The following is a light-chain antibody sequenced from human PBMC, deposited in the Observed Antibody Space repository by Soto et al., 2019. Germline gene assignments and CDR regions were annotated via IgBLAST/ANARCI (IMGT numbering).Light chain of an antibody. J-gene: IGKJ4*01. V-gene: IGKV3-15*01. CDR3: QQYNNWPLT. Sequence: EIVMTQSPATLSVSPGERATLSCRASQSVAGNLAWSQQKPGQAPRLLMYGASTRATGIPARFSGSGSGTEFTLTISSLQSEDVGVYYCQQYNNWPLTFGGGTKVEIK. CDR2: GAS. CDR1: QSVAGN.